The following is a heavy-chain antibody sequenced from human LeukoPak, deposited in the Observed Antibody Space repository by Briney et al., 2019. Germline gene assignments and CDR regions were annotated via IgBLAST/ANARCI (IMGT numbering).Heavy chain of an antibody. J-gene: IGHJ6*04. CDR2: ISAGGGTT. CDR3: AELGITMIGGV. Sequence: GGSLRLSCVASGITFSSYGMRWVRQAPGKGLEWVSAISAGGGTTYFADSVKGRFTISRDNAKNSLYLQMNSLRAEDTAVYYCAELGITMIGGVWGKGTTVTISS. D-gene: IGHD3-10*02. CDR1: GITFSSYG. V-gene: IGHV3-23*01.